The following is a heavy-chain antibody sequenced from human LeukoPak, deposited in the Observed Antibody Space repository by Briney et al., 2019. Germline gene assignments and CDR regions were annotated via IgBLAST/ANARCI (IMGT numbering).Heavy chain of an antibody. J-gene: IGHJ4*02. Sequence: SETLSLTCAVYGGSFNDYYWSWISQPPGKGLEWIGEINHSGSTSYNPSLKSRVTISADTSKNQFSLHLSSVTAADTAVYYCARVKEVGATTVLDYWGQGTLVTVSS. CDR1: GGSFNDYY. CDR3: ARVKEVGATTVLDY. V-gene: IGHV4-34*01. CDR2: INHSGST. D-gene: IGHD1-26*01.